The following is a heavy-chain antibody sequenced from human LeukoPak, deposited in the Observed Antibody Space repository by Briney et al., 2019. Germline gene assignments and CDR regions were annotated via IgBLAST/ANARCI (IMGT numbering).Heavy chain of an antibody. CDR3: ARESSPGIAAASHPFDY. Sequence: GGSLRLSCAAPGFTFDDYAMHWVRQAPGKGLEWVSGISWNSGSIGYADSVKGRFTISRDNAKNSLYLQMNSLRAEDMALYYCARESSPGIAAASHPFDYWGQGTLVTVSS. V-gene: IGHV3-9*03. D-gene: IGHD6-13*01. CDR2: ISWNSGSI. J-gene: IGHJ4*02. CDR1: GFTFDDYA.